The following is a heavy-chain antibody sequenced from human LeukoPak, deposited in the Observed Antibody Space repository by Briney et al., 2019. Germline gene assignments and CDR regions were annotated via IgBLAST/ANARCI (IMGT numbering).Heavy chain of an antibody. J-gene: IGHJ4*02. CDR2: IYYSGST. Sequence: SETLSLTCTVSGGSISSSSYYWGWIRQPPGKGLEWIGSIYYSGSTYYNPSLKSRVTISVDTSKNQFSLKLSSVTAADTAVYYCARGYDPYTLFDYWGQGTLVTVSS. CDR3: ARGYDPYTLFDY. D-gene: IGHD3-16*01. V-gene: IGHV4-39*07. CDR1: GGSISSSSYY.